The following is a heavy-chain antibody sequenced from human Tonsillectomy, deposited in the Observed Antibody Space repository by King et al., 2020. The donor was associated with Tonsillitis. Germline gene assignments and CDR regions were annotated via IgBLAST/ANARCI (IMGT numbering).Heavy chain of an antibody. J-gene: IGHJ4*02. CDR1: GFTFSSYP. CDR3: ARDLYYSRYDGGGCFDV. D-gene: IGHD3-22*01. V-gene: IGHV3-30*04. Sequence: VQLVESGGGVVQPGRSLRLSCAASGFTFSSYPMHWVRQAPGKGLEWVAVISCDGSDKYYADSVKGRFTISRDNSKNTLYLQMKSLRAEDTAVYYCARDLYYSRYDGGGCFDVWGQGTLVTVSS. CDR2: ISCDGSDK.